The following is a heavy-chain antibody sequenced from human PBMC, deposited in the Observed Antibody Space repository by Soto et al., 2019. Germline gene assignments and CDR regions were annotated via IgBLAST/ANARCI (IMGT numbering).Heavy chain of an antibody. CDR3: AFLLPRGDGIGYSGPVSAVLLNRSSDL. J-gene: IGHJ2*01. V-gene: IGHV3-13*01. CDR2: IGTAGDT. Sequence: EKVLEWVSAIGTAGDTYYPGSVKGRFTISRENAKNSLYLQLNSLRAEDTAVYYCAFLLPRGDGIGYSGPVSAVLLNRSSDL. D-gene: IGHD2-21*01.